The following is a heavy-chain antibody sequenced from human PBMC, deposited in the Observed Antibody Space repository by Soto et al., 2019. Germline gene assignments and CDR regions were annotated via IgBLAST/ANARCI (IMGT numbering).Heavy chain of an antibody. V-gene: IGHV4-59*01. CDR2: IYYSGST. J-gene: IGHJ6*02. CDR3: ARDRTYYDFWSGYYKYYYYGMDV. Sequence: QVQLQESGPGLVKPSETLSLTCTVSGGSISSYYWSWIRQPPGKGLEWIGYIYYSGSTNYNPSLKSRVTISVDASKNLFALKLSSVTAADTAVYYCARDRTYYDFWSGYYKYYYYGMDVWGQGTTVTVSS. D-gene: IGHD3-3*01. CDR1: GGSISSYY.